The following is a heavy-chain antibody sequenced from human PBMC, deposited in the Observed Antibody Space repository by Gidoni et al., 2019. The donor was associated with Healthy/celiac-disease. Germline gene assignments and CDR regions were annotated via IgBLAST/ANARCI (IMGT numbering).Heavy chain of an antibody. CDR2: INHSGST. Sequence: IGEINHSGSTNYNTSLKSRVTISVDTSKNQFSLKLSSVTAADTAVYYCARLRPRFDPWGQGTLVTVSS. V-gene: IGHV4-34*01. CDR3: ARLRPRFDP. J-gene: IGHJ5*02.